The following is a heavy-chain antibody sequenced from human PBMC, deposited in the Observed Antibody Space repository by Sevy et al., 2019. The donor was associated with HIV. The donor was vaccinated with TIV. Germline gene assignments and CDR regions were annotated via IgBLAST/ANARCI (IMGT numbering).Heavy chain of an antibody. V-gene: IGHV3-7*01. CDR2: IKQDGSEK. D-gene: IGHD4-17*01. J-gene: IGHJ4*02. Sequence: GGFLRLSCAASGFTFSSYWMSWVRRAPGKGLEWVANIKQDGSEKYYVDSVKGRLTISRDNAKNSLYLQMNSLRAEDTAVPFCARAPEYGDYVYYFDYWGQGTLVTVSS. CDR1: GFTFSSYW. CDR3: ARAPEYGDYVYYFDY.